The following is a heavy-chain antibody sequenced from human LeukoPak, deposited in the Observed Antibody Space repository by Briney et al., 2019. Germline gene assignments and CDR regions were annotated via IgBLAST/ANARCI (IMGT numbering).Heavy chain of an antibody. CDR2: ISSNGGST. Sequence: PGGSLRLSCSASGFTFSSYAMHWVRQAPGKGLEYVSAISSNGGSTYYADSVKGRFTISRDNSKNTLYLQMSSLRAEDTAVYYCVKVGEYSSSVGGDIFDYWGQGTLVTVSS. V-gene: IGHV3-64D*09. CDR1: GFTFSSYA. CDR3: VKVGEYSSSVGGDIFDY. D-gene: IGHD6-6*01. J-gene: IGHJ4*02.